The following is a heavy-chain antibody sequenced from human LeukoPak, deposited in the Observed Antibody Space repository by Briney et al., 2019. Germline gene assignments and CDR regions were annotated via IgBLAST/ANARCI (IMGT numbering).Heavy chain of an antibody. J-gene: IGHJ4*02. Sequence: PGGSLRLSCAASGFTFSRHAMSWVRQAPGKGLEWVSGIGDTGRSTYYADSVKGRFTISRDNSKNTLYLQMNSLRAEDTAVYYCAKVGSGSFSGYWGQGTLVTVSS. V-gene: IGHV3-23*01. D-gene: IGHD3-10*01. CDR2: IGDTGRST. CDR1: GFTFSRHA. CDR3: AKVGSGSFSGY.